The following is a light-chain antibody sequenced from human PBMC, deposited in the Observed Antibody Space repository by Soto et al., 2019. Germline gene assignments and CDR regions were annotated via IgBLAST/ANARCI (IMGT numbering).Light chain of an antibody. CDR2: EVN. CDR1: SNDVGGYNL. V-gene: IGLV2-23*02. J-gene: IGLJ3*02. CDR3: CSHVGGSSPQWV. Sequence: QSVLTQPASVSGSPGQSITISCTGTSNDVGGYNLVSWFQQHPGKAPKLMISEVNKRPSGVSNRFSGSKSANTACLTISGLQAEDEADYYCCSHVGGSSPQWVFGGGTKLTVL.